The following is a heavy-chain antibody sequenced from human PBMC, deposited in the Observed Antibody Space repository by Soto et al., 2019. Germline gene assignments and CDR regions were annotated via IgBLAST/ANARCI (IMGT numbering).Heavy chain of an antibody. CDR2: IYPGDSDT. J-gene: IGHJ3*02. CDR1: GYSFTSYW. V-gene: IGHV5-51*01. D-gene: IGHD2-15*01. CDR3: ASFPDCSGGSCYNLGAFDI. Sequence: GESLKISCKGSGYSFTSYWIGWVRQMPGKGPEWMGIIYPGDSDTRYSPSFQGQVTISADKSISTAYLQWSSLKASDTAMYYCASFPDCSGGSCYNLGAFDIWGQGTMVTVS.